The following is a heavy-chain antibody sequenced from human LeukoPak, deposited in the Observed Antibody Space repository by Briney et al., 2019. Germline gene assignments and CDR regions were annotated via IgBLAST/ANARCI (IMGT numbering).Heavy chain of an antibody. D-gene: IGHD3-10*01. J-gene: IGHJ6*03. CDR2: IYYSGST. CDR3: ARVITMVRGVTRYYYYYYMDV. V-gene: IGHV4-59*01. Sequence: PSETLSLTCTVSGGSISSYYWSWIRQPPGKGLEWIGYIYYSGSTNYNPSLKSRVTISVDTSKNQFSLKLSSVTAADTAVYYCARVITMVRGVTRYYYYYYMDVWGKGTTVTVSS. CDR1: GGSISSYY.